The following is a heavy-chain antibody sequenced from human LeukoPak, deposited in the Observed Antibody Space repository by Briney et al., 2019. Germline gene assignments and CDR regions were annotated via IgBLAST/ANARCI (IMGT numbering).Heavy chain of an antibody. Sequence: ASVKVSCKASGYTFTSYDINWVRQATGQGLEWMGWMNPNSGNTGYAQKFQGRVTITRNTSISTAYMELSSLRSEDTAVYYCARGPYDFWSGYYFFIYYFDYWGRGTLVTVSS. J-gene: IGHJ4*02. CDR3: ARGPYDFWSGYYFFIYYFDY. CDR1: GYTFTSYD. CDR2: MNPNSGNT. V-gene: IGHV1-8*03. D-gene: IGHD3-3*01.